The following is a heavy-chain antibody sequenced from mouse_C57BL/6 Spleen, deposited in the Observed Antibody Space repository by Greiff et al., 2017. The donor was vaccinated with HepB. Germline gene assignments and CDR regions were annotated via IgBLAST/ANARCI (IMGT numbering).Heavy chain of an antibody. CDR3: AGDYYGSSQAWVAY. D-gene: IGHD1-1*01. Sequence: VQLKESGAELVKPGASVKISCKASGYAFSSYWMNWVKQRPGKGLEWIGQIYPGDGDTNYNGKFKGKATLTADKSSSTAYMQLSSLTSEDSAVYFCAGDYYGSSQAWVAYWGQGTLVTVSA. V-gene: IGHV1-80*01. CDR1: GYAFSSYW. J-gene: IGHJ3*01. CDR2: IYPGDGDT.